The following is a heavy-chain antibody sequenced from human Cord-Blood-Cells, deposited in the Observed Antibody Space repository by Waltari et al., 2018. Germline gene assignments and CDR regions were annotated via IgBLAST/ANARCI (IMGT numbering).Heavy chain of an antibody. D-gene: IGHD1-26*01. Sequence: QVQLQQWGAGLLKPSETLSLTCAVYGGSFSGYYWSWIRPPPGKGLEWIGEIKHRGSTNYNPSLKSRVTISVDTSKNQFSLKLSSVTAADTAVYYCARGREWELLRAFDIWGQGTMVTVSS. J-gene: IGHJ3*02. CDR3: ARGREWELLRAFDI. V-gene: IGHV4-34*01. CDR1: GGSFSGYY. CDR2: IKHRGST.